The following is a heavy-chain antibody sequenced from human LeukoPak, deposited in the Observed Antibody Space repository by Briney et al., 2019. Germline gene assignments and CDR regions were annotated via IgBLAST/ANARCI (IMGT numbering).Heavy chain of an antibody. CDR2: ISWNSGII. V-gene: IGHV3-9*03. CDR3: AKDIGVGPIEGTQNAFDI. D-gene: IGHD1-26*01. CDR1: GFTFDDYA. Sequence: GGSLRLSCTASGFTFDDYAMHWVRQAPGEGLYWVSGISWNSGIIGYADSVKGRLTISRDNAKNSLYLQMNSLRAEDMALYYCAKDIGVGPIEGTQNAFDIWGQGTMVTVSS. J-gene: IGHJ3*02.